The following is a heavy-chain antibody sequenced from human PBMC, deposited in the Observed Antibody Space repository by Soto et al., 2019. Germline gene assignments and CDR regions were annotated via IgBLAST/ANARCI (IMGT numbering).Heavy chain of an antibody. V-gene: IGHV2-5*01. J-gene: IGHJ6*02. D-gene: IGHD3-22*01. CDR2: IYWNDDK. CDR1: GFSLSTSGVG. CDR3: AHGPRYYYDSSGYLGDNYYYYYGMDV. Sequence: SGPTLVNPTQTLTPTCTFSGFSLSTSGVGVGWIRQPPGKALEWLALIYWNDDKRYSPSLKSRLTITKDTSKNQVVLTMTNMDPVDTATYYCAHGPRYYYDSSGYLGDNYYYYYGMDVWGQGTTVTVSS.